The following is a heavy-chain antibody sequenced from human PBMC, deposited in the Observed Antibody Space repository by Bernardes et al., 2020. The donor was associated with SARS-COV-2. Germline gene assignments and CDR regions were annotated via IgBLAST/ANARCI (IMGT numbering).Heavy chain of an antibody. Sequence: GGSLRLSCAASGFTFSSYAMNWVRQAPGKGLEGISFMRGSRSTVYYADSVKGRFTISRDNVRNSLYLQMNSLRAEDTAVYYCARGYSYGWHDYWGQGTLVTVSS. CDR3: ARGYSYGWHDY. V-gene: IGHV3-48*01. CDR1: GFTFSSYA. CDR2: MRGSRSTV. D-gene: IGHD5-18*01. J-gene: IGHJ4*02.